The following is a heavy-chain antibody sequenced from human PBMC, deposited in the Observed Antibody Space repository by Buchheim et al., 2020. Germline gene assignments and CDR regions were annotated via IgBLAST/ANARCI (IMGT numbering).Heavy chain of an antibody. V-gene: IGHV3-23*04. CDR2: VSGNGGST. D-gene: IGHD2-15*01. CDR3: AKAYHQGGTCYSACDY. Sequence: EVQLVESGGGLVQPGGSLRLFCAASGFIFSNYGMSWVRQAPGKGLEWVSVVSGNGGSTFNADSVKGRFTISRDNSKNTLYLQMNSLRADDTAVYYCAKAYHQGGTCYSACDYWGQGTL. J-gene: IGHJ4*02. CDR1: GFIFSNYG.